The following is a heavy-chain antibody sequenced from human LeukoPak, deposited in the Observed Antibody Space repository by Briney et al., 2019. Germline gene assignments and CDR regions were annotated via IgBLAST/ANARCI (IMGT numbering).Heavy chain of an antibody. CDR2: ISGPGSHT. D-gene: IGHD6-19*01. J-gene: IGHJ4*02. CDR1: GFTFSSYA. V-gene: IGHV3-23*01. Sequence: PGGSLRLSCAASGFTFSSYAMSWVRQAPGKGLQWVSAISGPGSHTYYADSVRGRFTISRDNSRNTLYLQMNSLTVEDTAVYFCAKQVSGQWLTPDSGWGQGTLVTVSS. CDR3: AKQVSGQWLTPDSG.